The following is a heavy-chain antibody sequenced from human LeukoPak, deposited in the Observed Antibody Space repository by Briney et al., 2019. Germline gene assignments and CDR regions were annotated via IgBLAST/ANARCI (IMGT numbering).Heavy chain of an antibody. J-gene: IGHJ4*02. CDR1: GGTFCSYA. CDR2: IIPIFGTA. CDR3: ARSDPDYGDYAPDY. V-gene: IGHV1-69*01. D-gene: IGHD4-17*01. Sequence: SVKVSCKASGGTFCSYAISWVRQAPGQGLEWMGGIIPIFGTANYAQKFQGRVTITADESTSTAYMELSSLRSEDTAVYYCARSDPDYGDYAPDYWGQGTLVTVSS.